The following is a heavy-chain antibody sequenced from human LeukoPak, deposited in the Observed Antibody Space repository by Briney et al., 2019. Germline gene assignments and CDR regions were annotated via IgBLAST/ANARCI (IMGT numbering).Heavy chain of an antibody. D-gene: IGHD3-16*01. V-gene: IGHV1-8*01. J-gene: IGHJ4*02. CDR2: MNPNNGNT. Sequence: ASVKVSRKASGYTFTSYDINWVRQATGQGPEWMGWMNPNNGNTGYAQKFQGRVSMTRDTSTSTAYMELSTLRSEDTAVYYCARVWQLWPSFDFWGQGTLVTVSS. CDR3: ARVWQLWPSFDF. CDR1: GYTFTSYD.